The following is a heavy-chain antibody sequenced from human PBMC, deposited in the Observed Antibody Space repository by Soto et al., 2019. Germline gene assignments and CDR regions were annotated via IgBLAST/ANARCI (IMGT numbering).Heavy chain of an antibody. CDR3: SKFRYSTSVRYIQH. CDR2: IYPSASIT. J-gene: IGHJ1*01. CDR1: GYTFANYW. V-gene: IGHV5-51*01. D-gene: IGHD6-6*01. Sequence: GESLKISCESSGYTFANYWIGCLRQVPGKGLEWVAIIYPSASITIYSPSFQGQVTISGDKSISTAYLQWTSQKAADTAIHYCSKFRYSTSVRYIQHWEQGTTVAVSS.